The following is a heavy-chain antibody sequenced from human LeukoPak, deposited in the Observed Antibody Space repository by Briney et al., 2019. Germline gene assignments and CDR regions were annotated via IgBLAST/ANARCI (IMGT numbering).Heavy chain of an antibody. Sequence: PGRSLRLSCAASGFTFSSYATHWVRQAPGKGLEWVAVISYDGSNKYYADSVKGRFTISRDNSKNTLYLQMNSLRAEDTAVYYCAREKRGSYDYWGQGTLVTVSS. J-gene: IGHJ4*02. V-gene: IGHV3-30-3*01. CDR1: GFTFSSYA. CDR2: ISYDGSNK. CDR3: AREKRGSYDY. D-gene: IGHD1-26*01.